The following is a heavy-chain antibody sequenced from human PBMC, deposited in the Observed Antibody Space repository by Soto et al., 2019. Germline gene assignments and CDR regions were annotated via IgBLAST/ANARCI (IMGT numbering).Heavy chain of an antibody. Sequence: SETLSLTCAVSGHSISSGYFWGLLRQPPGKGLEWIGSIYYGGTAYYNPSLKSRVTISLDMSKNQFSLSLSSVTAADTAFYYCARDGSVGTGWFDPWGQGTLVTVSS. CDR2: IYYGGTA. CDR3: ARDGSVGTGWFDP. D-gene: IGHD1-26*01. CDR1: GHSISSGYF. V-gene: IGHV4-38-2*02. J-gene: IGHJ5*02.